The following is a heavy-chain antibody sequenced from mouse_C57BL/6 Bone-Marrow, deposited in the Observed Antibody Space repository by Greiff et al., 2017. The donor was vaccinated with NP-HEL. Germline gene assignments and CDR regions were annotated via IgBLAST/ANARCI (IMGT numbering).Heavy chain of an antibody. CDR2: INPSSGNT. Sequence: VQLQQPGAELVKPGASVKLSCKASGYTLTSYWMHWVKQRPGQGLEWIGYINPSSGNTKYNQKFKDKATLTADKSSSTAYMQLSRLTYADSSVSYFANCCRGYAIDYWGRGTSVTVSS. D-gene: IGHD3-3*01. J-gene: IGHJ4*01. CDR3: ANCCRGYAIDY. CDR1: GYTLTSYW. V-gene: IGHV1-7*01.